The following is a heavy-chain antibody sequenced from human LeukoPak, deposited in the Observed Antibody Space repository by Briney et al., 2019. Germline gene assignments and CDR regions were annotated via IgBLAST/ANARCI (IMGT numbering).Heavy chain of an antibody. D-gene: IGHD3-10*01. J-gene: IGHJ2*01. CDR2: INAGNGNT. CDR3: ARGQVLASGSYKPRAWYFDL. Sequence: ASVKVSCKASGYTFTSYAMHWVRQAPGQRLEWMGWINAGNGNTKYSQKFQGRVTITRGTSASTAYMELSSLRSEDTAVYYCARGQVLASGSYKPRAWYFDLWGRGTLVTVSS. V-gene: IGHV1-3*01. CDR1: GYTFTSYA.